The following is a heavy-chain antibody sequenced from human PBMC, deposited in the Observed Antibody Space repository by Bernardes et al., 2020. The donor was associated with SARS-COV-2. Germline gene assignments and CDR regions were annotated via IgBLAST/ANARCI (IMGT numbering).Heavy chain of an antibody. J-gene: IGHJ6*02. CDR3: ALPPTNYDRYAMDV. CDR2: INPNSGGT. V-gene: IGHV1-2*02. Sequence: ASVKVSCEASGYPFTGYYIHWVRQAPGQGLEWMGWINPNSGGTTYAQKFQGRVTMTRDTSINTAYMELSRLRSDDTAMFYCALPPTNYDRYAMDVWGQGTTVTVSS. CDR1: GYPFTGYY. D-gene: IGHD3-22*01.